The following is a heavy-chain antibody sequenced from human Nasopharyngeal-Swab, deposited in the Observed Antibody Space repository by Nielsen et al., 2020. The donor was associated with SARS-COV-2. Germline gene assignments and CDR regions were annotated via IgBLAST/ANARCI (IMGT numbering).Heavy chain of an antibody. CDR2: INHSGST. J-gene: IGHJ6*02. V-gene: IGHV4-34*01. D-gene: IGHD4-17*01. Sequence: WIRQPPGKGLEWIGEINHSGSTNYSPSLKSRVTISVDTSKNQFSLKLSSVTAADTAVYYCARAQRGTVTIYYYYGMDVWGQGTTVTVSS. CDR3: ARAQRGTVTIYYYYGMDV.